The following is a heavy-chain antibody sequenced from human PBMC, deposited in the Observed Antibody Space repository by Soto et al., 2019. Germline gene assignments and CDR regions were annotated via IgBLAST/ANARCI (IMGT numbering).Heavy chain of an antibody. D-gene: IGHD3-3*01. CDR2: ISSDDNT. CDR1: GFIVNNIF. J-gene: IGHJ1*01. V-gene: IGHV3-66*01. Sequence: EVQLMESGGGLVQPGGSLRLSCAASGFIVNNIFMTWVRQAPGKGLEWLSTISSDDNTYYADSVKGSFTTSRDSSKNTLYLQMDSPGAEETAVYHCARDILGGAYDFSHGGQGTLVTVSS. CDR3: ARDILGGAYDFSH.